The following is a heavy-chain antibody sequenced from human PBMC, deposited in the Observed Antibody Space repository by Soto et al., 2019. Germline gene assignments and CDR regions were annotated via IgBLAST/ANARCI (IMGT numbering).Heavy chain of an antibody. CDR1: GCSFSNYA. V-gene: IGHV3-23*01. D-gene: IGHD2-21*01. J-gene: IGHJ4*02. CDR3: AKDPFAPWGGAYFDY. CDR2: MSGSGAEK. Sequence: LRXSCVASGCSFSNYAMNWVRQAPGKGLEWVSTMSGSGAEKYYADSVKGRFTISRDNSKNTLYLQMNSLRAEDTAVYYCAKDPFAPWGGAYFDYWGQGTSVTVPS.